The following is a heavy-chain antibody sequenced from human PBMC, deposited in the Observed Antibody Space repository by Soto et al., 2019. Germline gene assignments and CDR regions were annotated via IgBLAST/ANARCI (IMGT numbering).Heavy chain of an antibody. CDR1: GFTFSSYA. Sequence: PGGSLRLSCAASGFTFSSYAMHWVRQAPGKGLEWVAVISYDGSNKYYADSVKGRFTISRDNSKNTLYLQMNSLRAEDTAVYYCARDHAAAGPRDFDYWGQGPLVTVYS. V-gene: IGHV3-30-3*01. CDR2: ISYDGSNK. CDR3: ARDHAAAGPRDFDY. D-gene: IGHD6-13*01. J-gene: IGHJ4*02.